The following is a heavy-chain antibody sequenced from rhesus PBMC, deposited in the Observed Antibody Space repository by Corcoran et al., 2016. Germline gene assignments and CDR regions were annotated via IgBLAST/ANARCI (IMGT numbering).Heavy chain of an antibody. D-gene: IGHD3-34*01. CDR3: ASIKAWGYYSISFAF. Sequence: QLQLQESGPGLVKPSETLSLTCAVSGGYSSSNYWSGISRPPAKGVEGIGRIFGIGRSTHYNPSLKRRVTISPHPSQNQFSLKLISVTAADTAVYYCASIKAWGYYSISFAFWGPGLLVTVSS. J-gene: IGHJ5-1*01. CDR1: GGYSSSNY. V-gene: IGHV4-160*01. CDR2: IFGIGRST.